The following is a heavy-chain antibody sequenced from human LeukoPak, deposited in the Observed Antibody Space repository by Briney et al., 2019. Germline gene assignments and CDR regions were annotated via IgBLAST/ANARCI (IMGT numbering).Heavy chain of an antibody. V-gene: IGHV3-21*01. CDR2: ISSSSRYI. D-gene: IGHD6-19*01. CDR3: ARVYEYSSGWYRNDY. CDR1: GFTFSSYS. J-gene: IGHJ4*02. Sequence: PGGSLRLSCAVSGFTFSSYSMNWVRQAPGKGLEWVSAISSSSRYIFYADSVKGRFTISRDNAKSSLYLQMNSLRAEDTAVYYCARVYEYSSGWYRNDYWGQGTLVTVSS.